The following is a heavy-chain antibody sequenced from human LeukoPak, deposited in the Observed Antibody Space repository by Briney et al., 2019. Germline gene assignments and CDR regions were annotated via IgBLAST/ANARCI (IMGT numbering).Heavy chain of an antibody. J-gene: IGHJ4*02. CDR1: GFTFSSYA. D-gene: IGHD3-3*01. CDR2: ISGSGGST. V-gene: IGHV3-23*01. Sequence: PGGSLRLSCAASGFTFSSYAMSWVRQAPGKGLEWVSGISGSGGSTYYADSVKGRFTISRDNSKNTLYLQMNSLRAEDTAVYYCAKDSNWIDFWSGYPPYYFDYWGQGTLVTVSS. CDR3: AKDSNWIDFWSGYPPYYFDY.